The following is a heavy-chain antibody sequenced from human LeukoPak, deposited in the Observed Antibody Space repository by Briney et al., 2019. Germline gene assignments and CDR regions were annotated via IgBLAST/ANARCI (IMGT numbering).Heavy chain of an antibody. CDR2: ISGSGST. CDR1: GFTFSNAW. Sequence: GGSLRLSCAASGFTFSNAWMSWVRQAPGTGLEWVSAISGSGSTYYADSVKGRFTISRDITKNTLYLQMNSLRAEDTAVYYCARARGGDSLFDYWGQGTLVTVSS. D-gene: IGHD2-21*02. J-gene: IGHJ4*02. V-gene: IGHV3-69-1*01. CDR3: ARARGGDSLFDY.